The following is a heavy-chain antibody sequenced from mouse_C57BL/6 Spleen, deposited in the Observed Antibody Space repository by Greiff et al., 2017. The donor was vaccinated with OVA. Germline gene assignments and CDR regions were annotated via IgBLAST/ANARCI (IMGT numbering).Heavy chain of an antibody. V-gene: IGHV1-50*01. Sequence: VQLQQPGAELVKPGASVKLSCKASGYTFTSYWMQWVKQRPGQGLEWIGEIDPSDSYTNYNQKFKGKATLTVDTSSSTAYMQLSSLTSEDSAVYYCARSGYGSSYRYYAMDYWGQGTSVTVSS. J-gene: IGHJ4*01. D-gene: IGHD1-1*01. CDR3: ARSGYGSSYRYYAMDY. CDR2: IDPSDSYT. CDR1: GYTFTSYW.